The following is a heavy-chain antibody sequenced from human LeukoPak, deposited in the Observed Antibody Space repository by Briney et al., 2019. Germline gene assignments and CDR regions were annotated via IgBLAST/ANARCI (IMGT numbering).Heavy chain of an antibody. J-gene: IGHJ4*02. D-gene: IGHD3-10*01. CDR3: ARDLGYYGSGSSPSDY. CDR2: ISAYNGNT. CDR1: GYTFTTYG. V-gene: IGHV1-18*04. Sequence: ASVQVSCKASGYTFTTYGISWVRQAPGQELEWMGWISAYNGNTKYAQKLQGRVTMTTDTSTSTAYMELRSLRSDDTAVYYCARDLGYYGSGSSPSDYWGQGTLVTVSS.